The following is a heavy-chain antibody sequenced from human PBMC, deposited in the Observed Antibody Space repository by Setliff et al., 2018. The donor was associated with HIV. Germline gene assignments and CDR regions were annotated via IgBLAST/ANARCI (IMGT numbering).Heavy chain of an antibody. Sequence: SETLSLTCTVSGGPLSSYYWNWIRQPPGKGLEWSGYIYYNGNTNYNPSLKSRVTISVDTSKNQLSLKLSSVTAADTAVYYCAREIYGGNSRPFDYWGQGTLVTSPQ. CDR1: GGPLSSYY. CDR2: IYYNGNT. D-gene: IGHD4-17*01. V-gene: IGHV4-59*01. J-gene: IGHJ4*02. CDR3: AREIYGGNSRPFDY.